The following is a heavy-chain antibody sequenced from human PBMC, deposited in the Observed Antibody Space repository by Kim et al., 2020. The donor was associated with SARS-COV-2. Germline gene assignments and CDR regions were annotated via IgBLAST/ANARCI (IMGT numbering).Heavy chain of an antibody. V-gene: IGHV4-34*01. CDR1: GGSFSGYY. CDR3: APRLLLGCDSSGYYPN. J-gene: IGHJ4*02. D-gene: IGHD3-22*01. CDR2: INHSGST. Sequence: SETLSLTCAVYGGSFSGYYWSWIRQPPGKGLEWIGEINHSGSTNYNPSLKSRVTISVDTSKNQFSLKLSSVTAADTAVYYCAPRLLLGCDSSGYYPNWGQGTLVTVSS.